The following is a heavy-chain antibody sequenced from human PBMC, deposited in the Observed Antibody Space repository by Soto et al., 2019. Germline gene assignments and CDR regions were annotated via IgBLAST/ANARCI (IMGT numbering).Heavy chain of an antibody. CDR1: GFSLSTSGVG. Sequence: QITLKESGPTLVKPTQTLTLTCTFSGFSLSTSGVGVGWIRQPPGKALEWLALIYWNDDKRYSPSLKSRLTITKDTSKNQVVLTMTNMDPVDTATYYCAHSFPPEAPSTMIVPGAMYYFDYWGQGTLVTVSS. CDR2: IYWNDDK. CDR3: AHSFPPEAPSTMIVPGAMYYFDY. D-gene: IGHD3-22*01. J-gene: IGHJ4*02. V-gene: IGHV2-5*01.